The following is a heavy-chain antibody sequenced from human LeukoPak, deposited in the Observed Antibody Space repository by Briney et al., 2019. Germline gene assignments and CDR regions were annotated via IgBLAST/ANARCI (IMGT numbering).Heavy chain of an antibody. D-gene: IGHD4-17*01. CDR3: AKVPHGDYAVDY. J-gene: IGHJ4*02. V-gene: IGHV3-30*18. CDR2: ISYDASNK. Sequence: TGGSLRLSCAASGFTFSSYGMHWVRQAPGKGLGWVAVISYDASNKYYADSVNGRFTISRDNSKNTLYLQMNSLRAEDTAVYYCAKVPHGDYAVDYWGQGTLVTVSS. CDR1: GFTFSSYG.